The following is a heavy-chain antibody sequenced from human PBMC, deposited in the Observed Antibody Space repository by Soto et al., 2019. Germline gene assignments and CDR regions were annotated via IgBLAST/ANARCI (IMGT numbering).Heavy chain of an antibody. V-gene: IGHV1-8*01. Sequence: QVQLVQSGAEVKKPGASVKVSCKASGYTFTSYDINWVRQATGKGLEWMGWMNPNSGNPGYAQKFQGRVTMTRNTSISTADMELSSLSSDDTAVYYCAALFGQYSSGWSSDYWGQGTLVTVSS. CDR3: AALFGQYSSGWSSDY. J-gene: IGHJ4*02. CDR2: MNPNSGNP. CDR1: GYTFTSYD. D-gene: IGHD6-19*01.